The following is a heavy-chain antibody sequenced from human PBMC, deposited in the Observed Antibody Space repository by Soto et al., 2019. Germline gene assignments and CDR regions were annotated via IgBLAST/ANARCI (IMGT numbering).Heavy chain of an antibody. V-gene: IGHV4-30-4*01. D-gene: IGHD3-3*01. Sequence: SETLSLTCTVSGGSISSGDYYWSWIRQPPGKGLEWIGYIYYSGSTYYNPSLKSRVTISVDTSKNQFSLKLSSVTAADTAVYYCARDLNTKNYDFWSGYDAFDIWGQGTMVTVSS. CDR1: GGSISSGDYY. CDR2: IYYSGST. J-gene: IGHJ3*02. CDR3: ARDLNTKNYDFWSGYDAFDI.